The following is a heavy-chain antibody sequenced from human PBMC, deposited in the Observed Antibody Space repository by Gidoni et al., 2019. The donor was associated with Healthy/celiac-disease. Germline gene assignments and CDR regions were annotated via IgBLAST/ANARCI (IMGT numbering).Heavy chain of an antibody. Sequence: QLQLQQACPGLVKASDTLSLTSTFSVSFMRISSYYWRWVRQPPGKGLEWIGSIYYSGSTYYNPSLKSRVTISVDTSKNQFSLKLSSVTAADTAVYYCARWANYGDYGEVYYFDYWGQGTLVTVSS. CDR1: VSFMRISSYY. J-gene: IGHJ4*02. V-gene: IGHV4-39*01. CDR2: IYYSGST. CDR3: ARWANYGDYGEVYYFDY. D-gene: IGHD4-17*01.